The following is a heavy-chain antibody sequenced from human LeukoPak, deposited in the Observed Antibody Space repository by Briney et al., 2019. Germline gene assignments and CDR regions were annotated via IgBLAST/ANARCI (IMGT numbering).Heavy chain of an antibody. D-gene: IGHD2-21*01. Sequence: GGSLRLSCAASGFTFSSYWMHWVRQAPGKGLVWVSRINSDGSSTSYADPVKGRFTISRDNAKNTLYLQMNSLRAEDTAVYYCARRGADWDYFDYWGQGTLVTVSS. V-gene: IGHV3-74*01. J-gene: IGHJ4*02. CDR3: ARRGADWDYFDY. CDR1: GFTFSSYW. CDR2: INSDGSST.